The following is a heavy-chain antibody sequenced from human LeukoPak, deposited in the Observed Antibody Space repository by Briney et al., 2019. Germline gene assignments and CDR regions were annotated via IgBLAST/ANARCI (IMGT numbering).Heavy chain of an antibody. CDR2: ITSSSRTI. J-gene: IGHJ6*02. Sequence: GESLRLSCAASGFTFSSYEMNWVRQAPGKGLEWVSYITSSSRTISYADSVKGRFTISRDNAKNSLYLQMNSLRVEDTAVYYCAGGFGMDVWGQGTTVTVSS. V-gene: IGHV3-48*03. CDR3: AGGFGMDV. CDR1: GFTFSSYE.